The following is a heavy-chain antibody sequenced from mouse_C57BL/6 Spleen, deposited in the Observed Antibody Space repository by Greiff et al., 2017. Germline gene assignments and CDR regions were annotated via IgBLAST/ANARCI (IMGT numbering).Heavy chain of an antibody. CDR1: GYTFTSYW. CDR2: IHPNSGST. D-gene: IGHD1-1*01. Sequence: QVQLQQPGAELVKPGASVKLSCKASGYTFTSYWMHWVKQRPGKGLEWIGMIHPNSGSTNYNEKFKSKATLTVDKSSSTAYIQLSSLTSEDSAVYYCARDVTTVVPVDYWGQGTTLTVSS. J-gene: IGHJ2*01. CDR3: ARDVTTVVPVDY. V-gene: IGHV1-64*01.